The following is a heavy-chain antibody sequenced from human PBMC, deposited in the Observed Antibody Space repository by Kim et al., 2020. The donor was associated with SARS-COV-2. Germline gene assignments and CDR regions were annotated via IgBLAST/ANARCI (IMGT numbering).Heavy chain of an antibody. V-gene: IGHV3-33*01. CDR2: IWYDGSNK. D-gene: IGHD3-22*01. J-gene: IGHJ4*02. CDR3: ARGMNYDSSGYPFDY. Sequence: GGSLTLSCAASGFTFSSYGMHWVRQAPGKGLEWVAVIWYDGSNKYYADSVKGRFTISRDNSKNTLYLQMNSLRAEDTAVYYCARGMNYDSSGYPFDYWGQGTLVTVSS. CDR1: GFTFSSYG.